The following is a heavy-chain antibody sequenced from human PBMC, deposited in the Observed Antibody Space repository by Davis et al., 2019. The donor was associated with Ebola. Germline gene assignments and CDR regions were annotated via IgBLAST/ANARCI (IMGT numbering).Heavy chain of an antibody. CDR2: IRSKANSYAT. J-gene: IGHJ4*02. Sequence: GESLKISCAASGFTFSGSAMHWVRQASGKGLEWVGRIRSKANSYATAYAASVKGRFTISRDDSKNTAYLQMNSLKTEDTAVYYCARGLVVTRGGQGTLVTVSS. D-gene: IGHD4-23*01. CDR3: ARGLVVTR. V-gene: IGHV3-73*01. CDR1: GFTFSGSA.